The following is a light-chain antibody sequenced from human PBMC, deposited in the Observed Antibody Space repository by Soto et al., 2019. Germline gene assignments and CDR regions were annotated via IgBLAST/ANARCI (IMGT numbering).Light chain of an antibody. CDR3: QHYNSYSEA. Sequence: DNQITPASFNLFWSVGGRGNLPLRASPNICKLLALYQQKPGKAPKLLIYKASTLKSGVPSRFSGSGSGTEFTLTISSLQPDDFATYYCQHYNSYSEAFGQGTKVELK. V-gene: IGKV1-5*03. J-gene: IGKJ1*01. CDR2: KAS. CDR1: PNICKL.